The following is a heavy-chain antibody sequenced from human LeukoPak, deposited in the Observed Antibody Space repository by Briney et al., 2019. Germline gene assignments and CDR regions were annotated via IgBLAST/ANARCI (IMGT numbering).Heavy chain of an antibody. CDR1: GFTFSSYG. CDR3: ARGRDGYNCYDY. V-gene: IGHV3-33*01. CDR2: IWYDGGNK. Sequence: GGSLRLSCAASGFTFSSYGMHWVRQAPGKGLEWVAVIWYDGGNKYYADSVKGRFTISRDNSKNTLYLQMNSLRAEDTAVYYCARGRDGYNCYDYWGQGTLVTVSS. J-gene: IGHJ4*02. D-gene: IGHD5-24*01.